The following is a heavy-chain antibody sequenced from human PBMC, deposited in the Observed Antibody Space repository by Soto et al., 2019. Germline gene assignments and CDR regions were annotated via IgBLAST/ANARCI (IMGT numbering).Heavy chain of an antibody. J-gene: IGHJ6*02. CDR1: GDSISSGDYY. CDR3: VRDLYLQGGMDV. V-gene: IGHV4-31*03. CDR2: IYYIGSS. Sequence: QVQLQESGPGLVKPSQTLSLTCTVSGDSISSGDYYWGWIRQHPGKGREWIGYIYYIGSSSYNPSLKRRVTISVDTSKNQFSLRLSSVTAADTAVYYCVRDLYLQGGMDVWGQGTTVTVSS.